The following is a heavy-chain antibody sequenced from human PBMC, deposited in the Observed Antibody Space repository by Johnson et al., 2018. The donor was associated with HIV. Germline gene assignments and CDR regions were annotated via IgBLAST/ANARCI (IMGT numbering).Heavy chain of an antibody. CDR2: IRSQAYGGTP. CDR3: ARESTPWGGDYVGYSFDL. Sequence: VQLVESGGGLVQPGGSLRLSCAASGFTFSDYYMSWIRQAPGKGLEWVGFIRSQAYGGTPEYAASVKDRFTISRDDSKSLAYLQMDSLKIEDTAIYYCARESTPWGGDYVGYSFDLWGQGTTVTVTS. J-gene: IGHJ3*01. CDR1: GFTFSDYY. V-gene: IGHV3-71*04. D-gene: IGHD4-17*01.